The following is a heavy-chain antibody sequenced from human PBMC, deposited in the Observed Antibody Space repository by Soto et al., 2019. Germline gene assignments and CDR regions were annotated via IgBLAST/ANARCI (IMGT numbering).Heavy chain of an antibody. Sequence: GGSLRLSCAASGFTFSSYWMSWVRQAPGKGLEWVANIKQDGSEKYYVDSVKGRFTISRDNAKNSLYLQMNSLRAEDTALYYCAKGGIAVAGTNYFDYWGQGTLVTVSS. J-gene: IGHJ4*02. V-gene: IGHV3-7*03. CDR3: AKGGIAVAGTNYFDY. CDR1: GFTFSSYW. D-gene: IGHD6-19*01. CDR2: IKQDGSEK.